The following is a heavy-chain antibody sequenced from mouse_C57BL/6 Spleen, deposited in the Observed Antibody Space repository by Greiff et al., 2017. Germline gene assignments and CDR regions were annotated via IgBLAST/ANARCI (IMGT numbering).Heavy chain of an antibody. CDR2: IAPSDSYT. Sequence: QVQLQQPGAELVMPGASVKLSCKASGYTFTSYWMHWVKQRPGQGLEWIGEIAPSDSYTNYNQKFKGKSTLTVDKSSSTAYMQLSSLTSEDSAVYYCARYYGYDDPSWFAYWGQGTLVTVSA. V-gene: IGHV1-69*01. CDR1: GYTFTSYW. J-gene: IGHJ3*01. CDR3: ARYYGYDDPSWFAY. D-gene: IGHD2-2*01.